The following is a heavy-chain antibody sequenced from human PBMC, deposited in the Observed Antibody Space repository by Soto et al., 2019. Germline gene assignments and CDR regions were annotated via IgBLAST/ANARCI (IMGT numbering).Heavy chain of an antibody. D-gene: IGHD2-21*02. V-gene: IGHV3-23*01. J-gene: IGHJ1*01. Sequence: EVQLLESGGGLVQPGGSLRLSCAASGFTFSSYAMSWVRQAPGKGLEWVSAISGSGGSTYYADSVKGRFTIYRDNSKNTMYLQMNSLRAEDTAVYYCAKADCGGDCYTGSDEYFQHWGQGTLVTVSS. CDR2: ISGSGGST. CDR1: GFTFSSYA. CDR3: AKADCGGDCYTGSDEYFQH.